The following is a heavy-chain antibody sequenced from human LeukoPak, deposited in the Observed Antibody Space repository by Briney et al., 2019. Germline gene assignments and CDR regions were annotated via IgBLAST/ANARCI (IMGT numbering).Heavy chain of an antibody. J-gene: IGHJ4*02. CDR2: IWYDGSNK. CDR3: ARADIVATTHFDY. D-gene: IGHD5-12*01. Sequence: PGGSLRLSCAASGFTFSSYGMHWVRQAPGKGLEWVAVIWYDGSNKYYADSVKGRLTISRDNSKNTLYLQMNSLRAEDTAVYYCARADIVATTHFDYWGQGTLVTVSS. V-gene: IGHV3-33*01. CDR1: GFTFSSYG.